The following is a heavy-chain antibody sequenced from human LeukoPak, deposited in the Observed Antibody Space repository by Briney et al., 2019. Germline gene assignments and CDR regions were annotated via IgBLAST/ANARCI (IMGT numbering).Heavy chain of an antibody. CDR2: INHSGST. Sequence: SETLSLTCTVSGSSISSYYWSWIRQPPGKGLEWIGEINHSGSTNYNPSLKSRVTISVDTSKNQFSLKLSSVTAADTAVYYCARFLRADRSGFDYWGQGTLVTVSS. CDR1: GSSISSYY. D-gene: IGHD3-10*01. CDR3: ARFLRADRSGFDY. V-gene: IGHV4-34*01. J-gene: IGHJ4*02.